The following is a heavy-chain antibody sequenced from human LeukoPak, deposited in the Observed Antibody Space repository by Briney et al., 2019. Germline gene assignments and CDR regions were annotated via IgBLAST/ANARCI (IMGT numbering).Heavy chain of an antibody. V-gene: IGHV4-28*03. CDR3: ARETFNSGLDY. CDR1: GYSISSSNW. CDR2: IYYSGST. Sequence: SDTLSLTCAVSGYSISSSNWWGWIRQPPGKGLEWIGYIYYSGSTYYNPSLKSRVTMSVDTSKNQFSLKVNSVTAADTAVYFCARETFNSGLDYWGQGILVTVSS. J-gene: IGHJ4*02. D-gene: IGHD4-23*01.